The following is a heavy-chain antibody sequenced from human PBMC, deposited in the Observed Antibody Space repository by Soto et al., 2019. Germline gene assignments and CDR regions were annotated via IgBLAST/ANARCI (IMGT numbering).Heavy chain of an antibody. Sequence: PGGSLRLSCAASGFTFSSYALSWVRQAPGKGLEWVSGISGSGSSTYYADSVKGRFTISRDNSKNTLYLQMKSLRAEDTAVYYCARRNRNYGGFDIWYQGAMDTVSS. D-gene: IGHD1-7*01. CDR3: ARRNRNYGGFDI. CDR2: ISGSGSST. J-gene: IGHJ3*02. CDR1: GFTFSSYA. V-gene: IGHV3-23*01.